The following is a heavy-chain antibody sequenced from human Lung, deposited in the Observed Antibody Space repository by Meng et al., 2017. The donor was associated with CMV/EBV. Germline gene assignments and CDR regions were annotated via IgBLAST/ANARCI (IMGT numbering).Heavy chain of an antibody. D-gene: IGHD5-18*01. CDR3: ARSDSYGDFDS. CDR2: ISRSDNTK. CDR1: GFTFGHYK. Sequence: SCAVSGFTFGHYKMNWVRQAPGKGLEWVSYISRSDNTKDYADSVKGRFTISRDNAKNSLYLHMNSLRADDTAVYYCARSDSYGDFDSWGQGTLVTVSS. J-gene: IGHJ4*02. V-gene: IGHV3-48*03.